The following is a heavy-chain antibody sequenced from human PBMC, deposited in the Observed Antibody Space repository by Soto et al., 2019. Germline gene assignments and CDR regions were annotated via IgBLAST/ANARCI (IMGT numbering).Heavy chain of an antibody. CDR1: GGSFSGYY. V-gene: IGHV4-34*01. CDR2: INHSGST. Sequence: SETLSLTCAVYGGSFSGYYWSWIRQPPGKGLEWIGEINHSGSTNYNPSLKSRVTISVDTSKNRFSLKLSSVTAADTAVYYCARGPSHTAFLPEWLPLAWGQGTLVTVSS. CDR3: ARGPSHTAFLPEWLPLA. D-gene: IGHD3-3*01. J-gene: IGHJ5*02.